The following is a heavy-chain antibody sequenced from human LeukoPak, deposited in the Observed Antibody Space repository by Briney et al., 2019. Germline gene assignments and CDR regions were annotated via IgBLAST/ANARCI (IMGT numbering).Heavy chain of an antibody. Sequence: PSETLSLTCAVYGGSFSCYYWSWIRQPPGKGLEWIGEINHSGSTNYNPSLKGRVTISVDTSKNQFSLKLSSVTAADTAVYYCARIPTIAVASFDYWGQGTLVTVSS. V-gene: IGHV4-34*01. CDR1: GGSFSCYY. CDR2: INHSGST. D-gene: IGHD6-19*01. CDR3: ARIPTIAVASFDY. J-gene: IGHJ4*02.